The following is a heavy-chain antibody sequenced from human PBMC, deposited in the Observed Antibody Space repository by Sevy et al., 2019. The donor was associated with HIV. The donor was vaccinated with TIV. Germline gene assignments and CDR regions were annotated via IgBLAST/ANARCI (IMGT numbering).Heavy chain of an antibody. Sequence: GGSLRLSCIASGFSFDTYSMNWVRQTPGQGLEWVSSISSGSSYIYYADSVKGRFTISRDNAKNSLSLEMNSLRAEDTAVYYCAKDQSPGSSGWYVAEDYWGQGTLVTVSS. V-gene: IGHV3-21*06. CDR2: ISSGSSYI. CDR3: AKDQSPGSSGWYVAEDY. J-gene: IGHJ4*02. CDR1: GFSFDTYS. D-gene: IGHD6-19*01.